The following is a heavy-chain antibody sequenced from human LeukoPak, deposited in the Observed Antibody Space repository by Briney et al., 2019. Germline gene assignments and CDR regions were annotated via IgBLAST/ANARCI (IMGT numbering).Heavy chain of an antibody. V-gene: IGHV3-30*03. D-gene: IGHD3-22*01. Sequence: QPGRSLRLSCAASGFTFSSYGMHWVRQAPGKGLEWVAVISYDGSQKYYADSVKGRFIISRDNSKNTLYLEMNSLRAEDTAVYYCARDNDSSGYYFGAEYFQHWGQGTLVTVSS. CDR1: GFTFSSYG. CDR3: ARDNDSSGYYFGAEYFQH. J-gene: IGHJ1*01. CDR2: ISYDGSQK.